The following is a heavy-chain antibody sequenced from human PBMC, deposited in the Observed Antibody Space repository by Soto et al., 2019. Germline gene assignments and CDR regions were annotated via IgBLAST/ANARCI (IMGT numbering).Heavy chain of an antibody. CDR2: INHYGST. V-gene: IGHV4-34*01. CDR3: ATHCSSTSCYYTFDP. J-gene: IGHJ5*02. CDR1: CGSFSSYY. D-gene: IGHD2-2*01. Sequence: SETLSLTCAVYCGSFSSYYWSWIRQPPGKGLEWIGQINHYGSTDYNPSLKSRVTISVDTSKNHFSLRLSSVTAADTAMYYCATHCSSTSCYYTFDPWGQGTLVTVSS.